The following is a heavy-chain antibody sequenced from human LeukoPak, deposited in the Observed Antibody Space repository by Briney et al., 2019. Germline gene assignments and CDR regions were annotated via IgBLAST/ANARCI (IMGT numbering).Heavy chain of an antibody. D-gene: IGHD3-10*01. CDR2: ISGSGGST. J-gene: IGHJ4*02. CDR3: AKAQYYGSGSSRFDY. V-gene: IGHV3-23*01. CDR1: GFTFSSYA. Sequence: GGSLRLSCAASGFTFSSYAMSWVRQAPGKGLEWVSAISGSGGSTYYADSVKGRFIISRDNSKNTLYLQMNSLRAEDTAVYYCAKAQYYGSGSSRFDYWGQGTLVTVSS.